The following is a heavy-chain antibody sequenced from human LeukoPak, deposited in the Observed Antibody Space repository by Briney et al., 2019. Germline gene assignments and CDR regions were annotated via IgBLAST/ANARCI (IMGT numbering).Heavy chain of an antibody. V-gene: IGHV3-74*01. Sequence: GESLRLSCAASGFTFSKYWMLWVRQAPGKGLESVSRINNDGTVTTYADSVKGRFTVSRDNADNTMFLQMNSVRDEDTAVYYCATKQWLAPPPDSWGQGTPVTVSS. CDR1: GFTFSKYW. CDR3: ATKQWLAPPPDS. J-gene: IGHJ4*02. D-gene: IGHD6-19*01. CDR2: INNDGTVT.